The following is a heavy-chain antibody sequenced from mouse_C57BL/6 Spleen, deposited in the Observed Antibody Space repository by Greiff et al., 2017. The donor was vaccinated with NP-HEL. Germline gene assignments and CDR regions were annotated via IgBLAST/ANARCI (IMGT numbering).Heavy chain of an antibody. CDR2: IDPSDSYT. V-gene: IGHV1-50*01. CDR3: ARGELLHAMDY. Sequence: VQLQQPGAELVKPGASVKLSCKASGYTFTSYWMQWVKQRPGQGLEWIGEIDPSDSYTNYNQKFQGKATLTVDTSSSTAYMQLSSRTSEDAAVYYCARGELLHAMDYWGQGTSVTVSS. J-gene: IGHJ4*01. CDR1: GYTFTSYW. D-gene: IGHD1-1*01.